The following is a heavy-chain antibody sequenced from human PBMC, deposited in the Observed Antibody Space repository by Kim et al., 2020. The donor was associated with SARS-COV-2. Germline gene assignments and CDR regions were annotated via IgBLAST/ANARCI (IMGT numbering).Heavy chain of an antibody. CDR3: AKFRVSFLPTRGMDV. CDR1: GLIFSNYA. V-gene: IGHV3-23*01. J-gene: IGHJ6*02. D-gene: IGHD5-12*01. Sequence: GGSLRLSCVASGLIFSNYAFTWVRQAPGKGLEWVSGISGSGDVSHYADSVKGRFTTSRDNSKSTLYLLMDSLRAEDTAIYYCAKFRVSFLPTRGMDVWG. CDR2: ISGSGDVS.